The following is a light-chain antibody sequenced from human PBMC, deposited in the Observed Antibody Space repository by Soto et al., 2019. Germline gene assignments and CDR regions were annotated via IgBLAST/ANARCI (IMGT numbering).Light chain of an antibody. CDR3: QQRSNWPLT. V-gene: IGKV3-11*01. J-gene: IGKJ4*01. Sequence: EIGMTQSASTLSVSPGERATLSWGASQSVSSNLAWYQHKPGQAPRLLIYDASNRAAGIPARFSGSGSGTDFTLTISSLEPEDFAVYYCQQRSNWPLTFGGGTKVDI. CDR2: DAS. CDR1: QSVSSN.